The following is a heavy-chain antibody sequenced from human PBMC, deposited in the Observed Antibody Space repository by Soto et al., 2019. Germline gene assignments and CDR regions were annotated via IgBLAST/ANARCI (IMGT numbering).Heavy chain of an antibody. J-gene: IGHJ6*03. V-gene: IGHV1-2*02. Sequence: VQLVQSGAEVKKPGASVKVSCKTSGDSFNDYYIHWVRRAPGQGLEWMGWINPNGGGTKYAQRFQGRVTVTRDTSIRTVYMELSSLRSDDTAVYYCARESGGATATLDYYYFYMDVWGKGTTVTVSS. CDR2: INPNGGGT. CDR1: GDSFNDYY. CDR3: ARESGGATATLDYYYFYMDV. D-gene: IGHD5-12*01.